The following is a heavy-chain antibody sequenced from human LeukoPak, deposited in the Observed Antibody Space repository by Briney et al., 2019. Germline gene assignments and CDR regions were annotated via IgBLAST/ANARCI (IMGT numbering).Heavy chain of an antibody. D-gene: IGHD6-13*01. CDR2: ISGSGSTK. V-gene: IGHV3-48*04. Sequence: GALRLSCAASGFTFSTYAMSWVRQAPGKGLEWVSHISGSGSTKIYADSVKGRFTISRDNAENSLYLQVNSLRAEDTAVYYCARVGSIAAAGTPDYWGQGTLVTVSS. CDR3: ARVGSIAAAGTPDY. J-gene: IGHJ4*02. CDR1: GFTFSTYA.